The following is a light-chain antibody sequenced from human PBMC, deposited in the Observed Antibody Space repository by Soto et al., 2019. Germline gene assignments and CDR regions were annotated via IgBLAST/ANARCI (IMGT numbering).Light chain of an antibody. J-gene: IGLJ3*02. CDR1: SSNIGSNT. CDR2: NNN. V-gene: IGLV1-44*01. Sequence: QSVLTQPPSASGTPGQRVTISCSGSSSNIGSNTVNWYQQLPGTAPKLLTYNNNHRPSGVPGRFSGSKSGTSASLAISGLQSEDEADYYCAAWDDSLNGWVFGGGTKLTVL. CDR3: AAWDDSLNGWV.